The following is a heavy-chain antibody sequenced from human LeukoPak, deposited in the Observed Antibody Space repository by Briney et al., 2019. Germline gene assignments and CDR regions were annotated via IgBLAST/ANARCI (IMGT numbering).Heavy chain of an antibody. D-gene: IGHD5-18*01. Sequence: SETLCDSCTVYGGSLSGYYWSWIRQSPGKGLEWIGEINHSGSAKYIPSLKSRVTISVDTSRNQFSLDLTSVTAADTAVYYCARGRGDSSPYMGGCYYFGPWGQGCQCTLSS. V-gene: IGHV4-34*01. CDR1: GGSLSGYY. CDR3: ARGRGDSSPYMGGCYYFGP. CDR2: INHSGSA. J-gene: IGHJ1*01.